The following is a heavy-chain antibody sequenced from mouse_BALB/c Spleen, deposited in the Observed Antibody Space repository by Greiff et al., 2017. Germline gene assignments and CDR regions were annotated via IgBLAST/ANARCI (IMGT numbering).Heavy chain of an antibody. Sequence: EVQLQQSGPGLVKPSQSLSLTCSVTGYSITSGYYWNWIRQFPGNKLEWMGYISYDGSNNYNPSLKNRISITRDTSKNQFFLKLNSVTTEDTATYYCASSYYYGSSSFDYWGQGTTLTVSS. V-gene: IGHV3-6*02. J-gene: IGHJ2*01. D-gene: IGHD1-1*01. CDR3: ASSYYYGSSSFDY. CDR1: GYSITSGYY. CDR2: ISYDGSN.